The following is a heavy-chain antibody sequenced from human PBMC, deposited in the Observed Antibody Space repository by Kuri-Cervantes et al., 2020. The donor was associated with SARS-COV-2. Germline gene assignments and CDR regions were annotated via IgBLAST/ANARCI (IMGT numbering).Heavy chain of an antibody. D-gene: IGHD2-21*01. Sequence: GESLKISCAASGFTFSRYAMHWVRQAPGKGLEWVAVISNDGSNKDYTASGKGRFTISRDNSQNTLYLQMNSLRAEDTAMYYCARDRVGVHDSWGQGTLVTVSS. CDR1: GFTFSRYA. J-gene: IGHJ4*02. CDR3: ARDRVGVHDS. CDR2: ISNDGSNK. V-gene: IGHV3-30-3*01.